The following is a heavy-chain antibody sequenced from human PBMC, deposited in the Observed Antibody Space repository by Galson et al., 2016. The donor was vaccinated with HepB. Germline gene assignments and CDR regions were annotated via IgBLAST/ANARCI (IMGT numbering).Heavy chain of an antibody. CDR2: FDPQDGET. D-gene: IGHD3-16*01. CDR1: GYSLSALS. J-gene: IGHJ1*01. Sequence: SVKVSCKVSGYSLSALSMHWVRQAPGKGLEWMGGFDPQDGETIYTQKFQGSVTMTEDTSTDTAYLELSSMRSEDTAVYYCATEPGMNYYYYLMGVFHHWGQGTLVTVSA. V-gene: IGHV1-24*01. CDR3: ATEPGMNYYYYLMGVFHH.